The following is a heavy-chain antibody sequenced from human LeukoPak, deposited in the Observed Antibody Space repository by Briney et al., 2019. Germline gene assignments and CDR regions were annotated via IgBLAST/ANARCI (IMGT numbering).Heavy chain of an antibody. J-gene: IGHJ3*02. CDR3: ARGSDYYDSSGYI. CDR2: INPNGGGT. CDR1: GYTFTGYY. D-gene: IGHD3-22*01. V-gene: IGHV1-2*06. Sequence: GASVKVSCKASGYTFTGYYMHWVRQAPGQGLEWMGRINPNGGGTNYAQKFQGRVTMTRDTSISTAYMELSRLRSDDTAVYYCARGSDYYDSSGYIWGQGTMVTVSS.